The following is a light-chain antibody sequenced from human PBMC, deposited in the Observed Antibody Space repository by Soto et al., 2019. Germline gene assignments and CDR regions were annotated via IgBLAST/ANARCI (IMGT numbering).Light chain of an antibody. CDR2: DVT. Sequence: QSALTQPDSVSGSPGQSITISCTGTGSDVGTYNYVSWYQQHPGKAPKLMIYDVTTRPSGVSDRFSGSKSGNTASLTISGLQAEDEADYYCSSYTSSSTSVVFGGGTKLTVL. CDR3: SSYTSSSTSVV. CDR1: GSDVGTYNY. J-gene: IGLJ2*01. V-gene: IGLV2-14*01.